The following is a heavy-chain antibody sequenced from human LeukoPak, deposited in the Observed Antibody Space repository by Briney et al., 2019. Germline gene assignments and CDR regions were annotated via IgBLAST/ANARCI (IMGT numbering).Heavy chain of an antibody. D-gene: IGHD3-10*01. V-gene: IGHV3-7*03. Sequence: GGSLRLSCAASGFIFETYWMNWVRQVPGEGLEWVASMKHDGSEEYYVESVKGRFIISRDNANKLLYLQMNSLRAEDTAIYYCARKAAGWGVLDHWGQGLLVTVSS. CDR3: ARKAAGWGVLDH. CDR2: MKHDGSEE. CDR1: GFIFETYW. J-gene: IGHJ4*02.